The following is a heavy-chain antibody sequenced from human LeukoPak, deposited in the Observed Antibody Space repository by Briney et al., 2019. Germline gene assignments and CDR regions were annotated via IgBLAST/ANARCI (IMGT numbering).Heavy chain of an antibody. J-gene: IGHJ4*02. CDR1: GFTFNYFW. V-gene: IGHV3-23*01. Sequence: GGSLRLSCAASGFTFNYFWMHWVRQVPGKGLVWVSAISGSGGSTYYADSVKGRFTISRDNSKNTLYLQMNSLRAEDTAVYYCAKARDGYKSALFDYWGQGTLVTVSS. D-gene: IGHD5-24*01. CDR2: ISGSGGST. CDR3: AKARDGYKSALFDY.